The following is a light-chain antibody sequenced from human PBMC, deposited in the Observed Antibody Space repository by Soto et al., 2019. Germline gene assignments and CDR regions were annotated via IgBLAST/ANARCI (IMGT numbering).Light chain of an antibody. V-gene: IGKV3-20*01. CDR1: QSVSSSY. Sequence: EIVLTQSPGTLSLSPGERATLSCRASQSVSSSYLAWYQQTPGQAPRLLVYDTSYRATGIPDRFSGSGSGTDFTLTICRLEPEDFAVYCCQQYGSSPLTFGGGTKVDIK. J-gene: IGKJ4*01. CDR3: QQYGSSPLT. CDR2: DTS.